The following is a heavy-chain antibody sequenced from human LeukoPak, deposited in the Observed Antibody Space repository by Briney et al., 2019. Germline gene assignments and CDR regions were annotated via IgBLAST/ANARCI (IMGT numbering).Heavy chain of an antibody. Sequence: GESLRLSCAASGFTFSTYGLTWVRQAPGKGLEWVSLINSADNTYYADSVKGRFTISRDNSMNTLYLQMNSLSADDTAVYYCARRSASRGFFDYWGQGSLVTVSS. CDR1: GFTFSTYG. CDR2: INSADNT. V-gene: IGHV3-23*01. D-gene: IGHD2-15*01. CDR3: ARRSASRGFFDY. J-gene: IGHJ4*02.